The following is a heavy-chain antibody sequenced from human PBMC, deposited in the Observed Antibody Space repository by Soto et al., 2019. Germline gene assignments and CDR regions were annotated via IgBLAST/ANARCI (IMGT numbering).Heavy chain of an antibody. Sequence: GGSLRLPCAASGFTFSSYWMNWVRQAPGKGLEWVANINQDGNEDNLLDSVKGRFTISRDNAKNSLFLQMNSLRVDDTAVYYCARTGDGHHDFLDYWGQGALVTAPQ. CDR1: GFTFSSYW. CDR2: INQDGNED. D-gene: IGHD1-1*01. CDR3: ARTGDGHHDFLDY. V-gene: IGHV3-7*01. J-gene: IGHJ4*02.